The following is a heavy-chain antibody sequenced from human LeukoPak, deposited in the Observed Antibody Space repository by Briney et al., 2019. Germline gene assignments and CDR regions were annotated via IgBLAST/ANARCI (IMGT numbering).Heavy chain of an antibody. Sequence: PGRSLRLSCAASGFTFDDYAMHWVRQAPGKGLEWVSYISSSGSTIYYADSVKGRFTISRDNAKNSLYLQMNSLRAEDTAVYYCARGHYDSSGYFDYWGQGTLVTVSS. CDR3: ARGHYDSSGYFDY. J-gene: IGHJ4*02. CDR2: ISSSGSTI. V-gene: IGHV3-11*04. D-gene: IGHD3-22*01. CDR1: GFTFDDYA.